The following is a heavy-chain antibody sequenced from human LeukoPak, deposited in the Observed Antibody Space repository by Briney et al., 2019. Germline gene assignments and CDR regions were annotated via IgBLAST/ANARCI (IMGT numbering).Heavy chain of an antibody. D-gene: IGHD2/OR15-2a*01. V-gene: IGHV3-23*01. CDR1: GIDFSSYA. Sequence: PGGSLRLSCAVSGIDFSSYAMSWVRQAPGKGLEWVSGIGSDGSTHYAESVKGRFAISRDNSKSTLYLQMNSLRAEDTALYYCGKDLHFYLAMDFWGQGTTVTVSS. CDR2: IGSDGST. J-gene: IGHJ6*02. CDR3: GKDLHFYLAMDF.